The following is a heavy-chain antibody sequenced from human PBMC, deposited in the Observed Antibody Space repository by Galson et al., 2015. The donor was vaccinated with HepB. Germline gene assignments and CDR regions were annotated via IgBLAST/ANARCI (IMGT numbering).Heavy chain of an antibody. Sequence: CAASGFTVSSNYMSWVRQAPGKGLEWVSVIYSGGSTYYTDSVKGRFTISRDNSKNTLYLQMNSLRAEDTAVYYCARIAVAVGIDHWGQGTLVTVSS. D-gene: IGHD6-19*01. CDR3: ARIAVAVGIDH. CDR2: IYSGGST. CDR1: GFTVSSNY. V-gene: IGHV3-53*01. J-gene: IGHJ4*02.